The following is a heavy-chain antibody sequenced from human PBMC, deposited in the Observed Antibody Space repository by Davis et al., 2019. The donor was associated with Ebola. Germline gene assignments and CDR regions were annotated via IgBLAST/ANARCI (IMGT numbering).Heavy chain of an antibody. Sequence: GGSLRLSCAASGFTSSTYWMSWVRQAPGKGLEWVANIKQDGSEKYYVDSGKGRFTISRDNSKNTLYLQMNSLRAEDTAVYYCARVDRTGTPEYWGQGTLVTVSS. D-gene: IGHD1-7*01. V-gene: IGHV3-7*01. J-gene: IGHJ4*02. CDR1: GFTSSTYW. CDR2: IKQDGSEK. CDR3: ARVDRTGTPEY.